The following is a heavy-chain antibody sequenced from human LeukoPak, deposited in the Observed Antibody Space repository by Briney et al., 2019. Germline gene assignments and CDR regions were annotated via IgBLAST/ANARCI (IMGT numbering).Heavy chain of an antibody. CDR3: ARDFGDGATAFDY. J-gene: IGHJ4*02. CDR2: IYYSGST. D-gene: IGHD3-3*01. Sequence: SQTLSLTCTVSGGSISSGGYYWSWIRQHPGKGLEWIGYIYYSGSTYYNPSLKSRVTISVDTSKNQFSLKLSSVAAADTAVYYCARDFGDGATAFDYWGQGTLVTVS. V-gene: IGHV4-31*03. CDR1: GGSISSGGYY.